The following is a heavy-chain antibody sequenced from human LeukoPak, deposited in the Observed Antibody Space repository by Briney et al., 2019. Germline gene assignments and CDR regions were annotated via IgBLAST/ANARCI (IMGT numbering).Heavy chain of an antibody. Sequence: GASVKVSCKASGNIFTGYYMHWVRQAPGQGLEWMGWINPNSGGTNYAQKFQDRVTMTRDTSVTTAYMELTGLRSDDSAVFYCARSTHTSEMDYWGQGTLVTVSS. D-gene: IGHD6-19*01. CDR3: ARSTHTSEMDY. V-gene: IGHV1-2*02. CDR1: GNIFTGYY. J-gene: IGHJ4*02. CDR2: INPNSGGT.